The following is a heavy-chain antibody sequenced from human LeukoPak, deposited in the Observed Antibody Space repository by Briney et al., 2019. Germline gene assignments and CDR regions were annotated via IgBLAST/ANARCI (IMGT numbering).Heavy chain of an antibody. D-gene: IGHD2-2*02. CDR3: AKDQDVSAAIDGYYYYGMDV. J-gene: IGHJ6*02. CDR2: ISYDGSNK. CDR1: GFTFSSYG. V-gene: IGHV3-30*18. Sequence: GGSLRLSCAASGFTFSSYGMPWVRQAPGKGLEWVAVISYDGSNKYYADSVKGRFTISRDNSKNTLYLQMNSLRAEDTAVYYCAKDQDVSAAIDGYYYYGMDVWGQGTTVTVSS.